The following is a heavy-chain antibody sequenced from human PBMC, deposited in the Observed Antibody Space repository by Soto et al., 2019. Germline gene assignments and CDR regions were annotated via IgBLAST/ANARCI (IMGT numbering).Heavy chain of an antibody. V-gene: IGHV1-18*01. Sequence: ASVKVSCKASGYTFTSYGISWVRQAPGQGLEWMGWISAYNGNTNYAQKLQGRVTMTTDTSTSTAYMELRSLRSDDTAVYYCAREYYYDSSGYYRDPFDYWGQGTLVTGLL. CDR3: AREYYYDSSGYYRDPFDY. CDR1: GYTFTSYG. D-gene: IGHD3-22*01. J-gene: IGHJ4*02. CDR2: ISAYNGNT.